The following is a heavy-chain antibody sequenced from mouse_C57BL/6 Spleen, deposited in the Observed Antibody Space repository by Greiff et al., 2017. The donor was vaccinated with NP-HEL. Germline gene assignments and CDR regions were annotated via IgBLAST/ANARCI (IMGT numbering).Heavy chain of an antibody. CDR1: GYTFTSYW. Sequence: QVQLQQPGAELVRPGSSVKLSCKASGYTFTSYWMHWVKQRPIQGLEWIGNIDPSDSETHYNQKFKDKATLTVDTSSSTAYMQLSSLTSEDSAVYYCAREGAYYGNYGYWGQGTTLTVSS. J-gene: IGHJ2*01. V-gene: IGHV1-52*01. CDR3: AREGAYYGNYGY. CDR2: IDPSDSET. D-gene: IGHD2-10*01.